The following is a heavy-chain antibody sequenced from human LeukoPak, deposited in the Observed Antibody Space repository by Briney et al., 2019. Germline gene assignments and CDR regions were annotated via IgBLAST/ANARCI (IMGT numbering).Heavy chain of an antibody. CDR1: GGSFSHDY. Sequence: SETLSLTCAVYGGSFSHDYWSLIRQPPGKGLGWIGEINHRGSTNYNPSLKSRVTISVDTSKNQFSLRLSSVTAADTAVYYCARQTGSGLFILPGGQGTLVTVSS. CDR3: ARQTGSGLFILP. J-gene: IGHJ4*02. V-gene: IGHV4-34*01. CDR2: INHRGST. D-gene: IGHD3/OR15-3a*01.